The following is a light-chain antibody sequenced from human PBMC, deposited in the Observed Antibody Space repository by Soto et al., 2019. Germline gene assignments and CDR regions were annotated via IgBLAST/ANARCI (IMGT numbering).Light chain of an antibody. V-gene: IGLV2-14*01. CDR2: DVS. Sequence: QSVLTQPASVSGSPGQSITISCTGTSGDVGGYNYVSWYQQHPGKAPKLMIYDVSNRPSGVSNRFSGSKSGNTASLTISGFQAEDEADYYCSSYTSSSTYVFGTGTKVTVL. CDR1: SGDVGGYNY. J-gene: IGLJ1*01. CDR3: SSYTSSSTYV.